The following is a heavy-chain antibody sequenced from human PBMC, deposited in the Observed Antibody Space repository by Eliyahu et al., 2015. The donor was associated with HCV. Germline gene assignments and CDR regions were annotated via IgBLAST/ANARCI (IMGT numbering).Heavy chain of an antibody. CDR2: IWYEGINE. CDR1: GFTFSYYG. J-gene: IGHJ6*02. CDR3: ARAFSSNHAMDV. Sequence: QVQLVESGGGVVQPGXSLRLSXAASGFTFSYYGMPWVRPAPGQGLEGVAVIWYEGINEYYADSVKGRFTISRDNSKNTLYLQMNSLRAEDTAVYYCARAFSSNHAMDVWGQGTTVTVSS. V-gene: IGHV3-33*01.